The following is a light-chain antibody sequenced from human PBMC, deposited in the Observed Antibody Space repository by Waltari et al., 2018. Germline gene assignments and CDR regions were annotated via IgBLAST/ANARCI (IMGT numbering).Light chain of an antibody. V-gene: IGKV1-5*03. CDR1: QRISTW. Sequence: DIQLSQSPSTLSASVGDRVTITCRASQRISTWLAWYQNKPGKVPKLLIARASTLESGVPSRFAGSGSGTEFTLTISRLQPDDFGTYYCQLYNSYVMYTFGQGTKLDIK. CDR2: RAS. J-gene: IGKJ2*01. CDR3: QLYNSYVMYT.